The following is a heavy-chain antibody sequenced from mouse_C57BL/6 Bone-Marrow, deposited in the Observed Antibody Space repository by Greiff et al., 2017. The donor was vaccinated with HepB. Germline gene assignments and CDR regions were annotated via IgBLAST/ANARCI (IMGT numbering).Heavy chain of an antibody. CDR2: TFYSGIT. Sequence: DVKLVESGPSLVRPSQTLSLTCPVTGFSINSDCYWIWIRQFPGNKLEYIGYTFYSGITYYNPSLESRTYITRDTSKNQFSLKLSSVTTEDTATYYCASSYGSSYDYYAMDYWGQGTSVTVSS. CDR1: GFSINSDCY. CDR3: ASSYGSSYDYYAMDY. V-gene: IGHV3-3*01. D-gene: IGHD1-1*01. J-gene: IGHJ4*01.